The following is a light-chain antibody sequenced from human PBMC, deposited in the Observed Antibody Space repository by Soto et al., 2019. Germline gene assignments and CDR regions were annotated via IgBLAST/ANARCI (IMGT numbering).Light chain of an antibody. J-gene: IGKJ4*01. CDR1: QSVSWY. Sequence: EIGWTRSPATLSLAPGERATLSCRASQSVSWYLAWYQQKPGQAPRLLIYDASNRATGIPSRFSGSGSGADFTLTITSVEPEDFPVYYCHQRSNWPSTFCGGTKVEIK. CDR2: DAS. CDR3: HQRSNWPST. V-gene: IGKV3-11*01.